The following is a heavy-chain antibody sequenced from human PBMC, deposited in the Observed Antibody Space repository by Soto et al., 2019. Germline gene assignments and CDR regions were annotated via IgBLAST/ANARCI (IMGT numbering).Heavy chain of an antibody. Sequence: SETLSLTCTVSGGSISSYFWSWIRQPPGKGLEWIGYISNTGSTNYNPSLKGRVTMSVDTSKSQFYLKLSSVTAADAVVYYCARHMTGRDFWSGYYKYYYYMDVWGKGTTVTVSS. D-gene: IGHD3-3*01. CDR1: GGSISSYF. CDR2: ISNTGST. V-gene: IGHV4-59*08. CDR3: ARHMTGRDFWSGYYKYYYYMDV. J-gene: IGHJ6*03.